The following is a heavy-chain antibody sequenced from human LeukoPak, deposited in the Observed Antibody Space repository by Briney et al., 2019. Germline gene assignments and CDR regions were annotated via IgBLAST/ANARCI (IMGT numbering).Heavy chain of an antibody. CDR1: GFTFSTYW. Sequence: GGSLRLSCTASGFTFSTYWINWVRQSPGKGLVWVALINGDGSTTTHADSVKGRFTISRDNSKNTLYLQMNSLRAEDTAVYYCAKDSSGWYMVYWGQGTLVTVSS. D-gene: IGHD6-19*01. J-gene: IGHJ4*02. V-gene: IGHV3-74*03. CDR2: INGDGSTT. CDR3: AKDSSGWYMVY.